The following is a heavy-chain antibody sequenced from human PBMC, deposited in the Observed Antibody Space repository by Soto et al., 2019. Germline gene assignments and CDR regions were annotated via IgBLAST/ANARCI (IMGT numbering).Heavy chain of an antibody. CDR3: ARDLTISSTDGPLDP. D-gene: IGHD1-1*01. V-gene: IGHV4-59*01. CDR1: GGSMSRYY. Sequence: PSETLSLTCTVSGGSMSRYYCTWIRQPPGKGLEWIGNIHYTGSTNYNPSLKSRVTILLGTSTSQFSLKVSSVTAADTAVYYCARDLTISSTDGPLDPWGHGTLVTVS. CDR2: IHYTGST. J-gene: IGHJ5*02.